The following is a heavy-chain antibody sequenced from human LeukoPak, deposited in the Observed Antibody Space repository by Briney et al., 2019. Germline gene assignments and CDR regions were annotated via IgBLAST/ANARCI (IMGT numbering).Heavy chain of an antibody. CDR3: ARGVGRGSSADWFDP. J-gene: IGHJ5*02. CDR2: IYHSGST. D-gene: IGHD3-10*01. V-gene: IGHV4-4*01. CDR1: GGSISSSNW. Sequence: PSETLSLTCAVSGGSISSSNWWSWVCQPPGKGLEWIGEIYHSGSTNYNPSLKSRVTISVDKSKNQFSLKLSSVTAADTAVYCCARGVGRGSSADWFDPWGQGTLVTVSS.